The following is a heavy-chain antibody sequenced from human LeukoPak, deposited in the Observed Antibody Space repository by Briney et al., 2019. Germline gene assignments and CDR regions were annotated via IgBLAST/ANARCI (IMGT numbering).Heavy chain of an antibody. D-gene: IGHD3-22*01. Sequence: SETLSLTCAVSGGSISSGGYSWSWIRQPPGKGLEWIGYIYHSGSTYYNPSLKSRVTISVDRSKNQFSLKLSSVTAADTAVYYCARVNPEDFYDSSGYIDYWGQGTLVTVSS. CDR2: IYHSGST. CDR1: GGSISSGGYS. CDR3: ARVNPEDFYDSSGYIDY. J-gene: IGHJ4*02. V-gene: IGHV4-30-2*01.